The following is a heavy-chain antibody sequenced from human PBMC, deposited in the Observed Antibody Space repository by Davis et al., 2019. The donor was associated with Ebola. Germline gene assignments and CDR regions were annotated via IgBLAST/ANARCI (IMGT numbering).Heavy chain of an antibody. CDR1: GYVFTDFW. D-gene: IGHD2-2*01. Sequence: GESLKISCKGSGYVFTDFWIGWVRQMPGKGLEWMGIIYPGDSDTRYSPSFEGQVTIPADKSISTAYLQWNNLEASDYAIYYCARHMRARTPVDAFDLWGQGTMVTVSS. CDR3: ARHMRARTPVDAFDL. J-gene: IGHJ3*01. CDR2: IYPGDSDT. V-gene: IGHV5-51*01.